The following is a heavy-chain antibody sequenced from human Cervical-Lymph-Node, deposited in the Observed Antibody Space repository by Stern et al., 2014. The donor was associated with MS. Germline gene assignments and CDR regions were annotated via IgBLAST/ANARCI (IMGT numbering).Heavy chain of an antibody. Sequence: VQLVQSGAELKKSGESLKISCKTSGYNFSNYWVAWVRQVSGKGLEWIGIIYPGDSDIRYSPSFQGHVTMSVDKSNTTAYLQWKSLKASDTAVYYCARWSVACDYWGQGALITVSS. D-gene: IGHD2-21*01. CDR2: IYPGDSDI. J-gene: IGHJ4*02. V-gene: IGHV5-51*03. CDR3: ARWSVACDY. CDR1: GYNFSNYW.